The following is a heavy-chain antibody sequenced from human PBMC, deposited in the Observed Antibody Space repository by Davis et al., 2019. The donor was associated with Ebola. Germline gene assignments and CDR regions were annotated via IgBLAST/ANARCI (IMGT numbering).Heavy chain of an antibody. V-gene: IGHV4-34*01. CDR1: GGSFSGYY. J-gene: IGHJ4*01. CDR3: TRGDGNGEPGVY. CDR2: INYSGST. D-gene: IGHD4-17*01. Sequence: SETLSLTCAVYGGSFSGYYWSWIRQPPGKGLEWIGEINYSGSTKYNPSLKSRITISVDTSKNQFSLKLTSVTAADTAAYYWTRGDGNGEPGVYWGHRILVSVAS.